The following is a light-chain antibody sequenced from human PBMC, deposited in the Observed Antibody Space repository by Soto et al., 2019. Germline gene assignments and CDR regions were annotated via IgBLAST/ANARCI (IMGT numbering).Light chain of an antibody. J-gene: IGKJ2*01. V-gene: IGKV1-12*01. Sequence: DIQMTQSPSSVSASVGDRVTFTCRASQDISRWLSWYQQKPGKAPKSLIYTASSLESGVPTRFSGSGSGTDFRLTITSLQPEDFATYYCQQASRAPYTFGQGTKWEIK. CDR2: TAS. CDR3: QQASRAPYT. CDR1: QDISRW.